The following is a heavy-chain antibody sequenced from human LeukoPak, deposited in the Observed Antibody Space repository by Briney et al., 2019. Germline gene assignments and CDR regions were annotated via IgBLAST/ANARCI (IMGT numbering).Heavy chain of an antibody. D-gene: IGHD6-6*01. CDR2: ISAYNGNT. Sequence: ASVKVSCKASGYTFTSYDINWVRQATGQGLEWMGWISAYNGNTNYAQKLQGRVTMTTDTSTSTAYMELRSLRSDDTAVYYCARDRSIAAPFYFDYWGQGTLVTVSS. J-gene: IGHJ4*02. V-gene: IGHV1-18*01. CDR3: ARDRSIAAPFYFDY. CDR1: GYTFTSYD.